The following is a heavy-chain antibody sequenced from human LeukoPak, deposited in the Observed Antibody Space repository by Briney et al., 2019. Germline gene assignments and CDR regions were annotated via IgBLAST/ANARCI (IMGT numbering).Heavy chain of an antibody. CDR2: IYTSGST. V-gene: IGHV4-4*09. Sequence: SETLPLTCTVSGGSISSYYWSWIRQPPGKGLEWIGYIYTSGSTNYNPSLKSRVTISVDTSKNQFSLKLSSVTAADTAVYYCARRGRITMVRGVIGKNAFDIWGQGTMVTVSS. CDR1: GGSISSYY. CDR3: ARRGRITMVRGVIGKNAFDI. D-gene: IGHD3-10*01. J-gene: IGHJ3*02.